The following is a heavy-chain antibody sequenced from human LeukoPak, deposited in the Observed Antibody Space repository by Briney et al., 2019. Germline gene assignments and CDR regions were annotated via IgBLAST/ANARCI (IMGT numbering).Heavy chain of an antibody. D-gene: IGHD3-22*01. Sequence: GASVKVSCKASGYTFTNYAMHWVRQAPGQRLEWMGWINAGNGNTKYSQKFQGRVTITRDTSASTAYMELSSLRSEDTAVYYCARGGDYYDSSGYRFWGQGTLVTVSS. V-gene: IGHV1-3*01. J-gene: IGHJ4*02. CDR1: GYTFTNYA. CDR2: INAGNGNT. CDR3: ARGGDYYDSSGYRF.